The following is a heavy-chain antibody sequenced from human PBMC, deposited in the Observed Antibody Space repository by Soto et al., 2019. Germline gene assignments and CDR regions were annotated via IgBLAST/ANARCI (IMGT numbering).Heavy chain of an antibody. J-gene: IGHJ4*02. Sequence: PSETLSLTCTVSGGSISSSSYYWGWIRQPPGKGLGGIGSIYYSGSTYYNPSLKSRVTIPVDTSKNQFSLKLSSVTAADPAVYYCARQSRYYYDSSGYYLPRNFDYWGQGTLVTVSS. V-gene: IGHV4-39*01. CDR2: IYYSGST. CDR1: GGSISSSSYY. D-gene: IGHD3-22*01. CDR3: ARQSRYYYDSSGYYLPRNFDY.